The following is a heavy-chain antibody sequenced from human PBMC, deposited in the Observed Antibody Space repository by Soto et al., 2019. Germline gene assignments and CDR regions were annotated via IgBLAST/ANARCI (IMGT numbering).Heavy chain of an antibody. J-gene: IGHJ6*03. CDR3: ARQPIFCSSTSCHYYYYMDV. V-gene: IGHV4-39*01. CDR1: GGSISSSSYY. D-gene: IGHD2-2*01. CDR2: IYYSGST. Sequence: PSETLSLTCTVSGGSISSSSYYWGWIRQPPGKGLEWIGSIYYSGSTYYNPSLKSRVTISVDTSKNQFSLKLSSVTAADTAVYYCARQPIFCSSTSCHYYYYMDVWGKGTTVTVSS.